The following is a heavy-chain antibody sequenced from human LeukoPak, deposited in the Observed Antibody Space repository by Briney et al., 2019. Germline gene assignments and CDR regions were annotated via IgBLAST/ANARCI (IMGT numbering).Heavy chain of an antibody. D-gene: IGHD3-9*01. J-gene: IGHJ5*02. Sequence: ASVKVSCKASGYTFTGYYMHWVRQAPVQGLEWMGWINPNSGGTNYAQKFQGRVTMTGDTSISTAYMELSRLRSDDTAVYYCARSTGYLGNWFDPWGQGTLVTVSS. V-gene: IGHV1-2*02. CDR1: GYTFTGYY. CDR3: ARSTGYLGNWFDP. CDR2: INPNSGGT.